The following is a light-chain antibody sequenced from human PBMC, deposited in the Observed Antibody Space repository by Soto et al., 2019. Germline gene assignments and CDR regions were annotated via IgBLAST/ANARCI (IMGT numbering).Light chain of an antibody. CDR3: QQYNYCPPIT. J-gene: IGKJ5*01. V-gene: IGKV3-15*01. Sequence: EVLMTQSQNTLSLSPWERATLFCIASQSVSSNLAWYQQKPGQAPRLLIFGASTRATGIPARFSGSGSGTEFTLTISSLQSEDFAVYYCQQYNYCPPITFGQGTRLEIK. CDR1: QSVSSN. CDR2: GAS.